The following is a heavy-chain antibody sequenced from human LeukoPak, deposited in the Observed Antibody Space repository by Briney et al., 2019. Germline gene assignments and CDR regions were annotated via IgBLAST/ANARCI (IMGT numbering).Heavy chain of an antibody. D-gene: IGHD1-26*01. CDR3: ARDGGSSGSYPY. Sequence: GGSLRLSCAASGFTFSTYWMSWVRQAPGKGLEWVANINQDGSERSYVDSVKGRFIISRDNAKNSLYLQMNNLRDEDTAVYYCARDGGSSGSYPYWGQGTLVPVSS. J-gene: IGHJ4*02. V-gene: IGHV3-7*01. CDR2: INQDGSER. CDR1: GFTFSTYW.